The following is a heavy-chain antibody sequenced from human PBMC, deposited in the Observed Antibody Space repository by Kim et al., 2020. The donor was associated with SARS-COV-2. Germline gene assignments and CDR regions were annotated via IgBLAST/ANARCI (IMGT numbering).Heavy chain of an antibody. Sequence: ASVKVSCKASGYTFTSYYMHWVRQAPGQGLEWMGIINPSGGSTSYAQKFQGRVTMTRDTSTSTVYMELSSLRSEDTAVYYCAREGSLGYCSSTSCSMPDYWGQGTLVTVSS. V-gene: IGHV1-46*01. CDR2: INPSGGST. CDR3: AREGSLGYCSSTSCSMPDY. CDR1: GYTFTSYY. J-gene: IGHJ4*02. D-gene: IGHD2-2*01.